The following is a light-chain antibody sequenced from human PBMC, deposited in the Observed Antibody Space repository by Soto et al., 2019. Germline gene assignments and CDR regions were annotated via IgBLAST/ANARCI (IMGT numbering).Light chain of an antibody. J-gene: IGKJ5*01. CDR3: QQYNSFSIT. CDR2: DAS. V-gene: IGKV1-5*01. CDR1: QSINTW. Sequence: DTQMTQSPSTLTASVGDRVTITCRASQSINTWLAWYQEKPGKAPKLLIYDASTLESGVPSRFSGRGSGTEFSHTINSLQPDDFATYYCQQYNSFSITFGQGTRLDIK.